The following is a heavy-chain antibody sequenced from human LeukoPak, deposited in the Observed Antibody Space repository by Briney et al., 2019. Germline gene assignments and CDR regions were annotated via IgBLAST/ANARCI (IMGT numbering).Heavy chain of an antibody. V-gene: IGHV3-30-3*02. CDR1: GFTFSSYA. D-gene: IGHD1-26*01. CDR2: ISYDGSNK. Sequence: GGSLRLSCAASGFTFSSYAMHWVRQAPGKGLEWVAVISYDGSNKYYADSVKGRFTISRDNSKNTLYLQLNSLRVEDTAVYYCAKNRGAGSHYYYHMNVWGKGTTVTVSS. J-gene: IGHJ6*03. CDR3: AKNRGAGSHYYYHMNV.